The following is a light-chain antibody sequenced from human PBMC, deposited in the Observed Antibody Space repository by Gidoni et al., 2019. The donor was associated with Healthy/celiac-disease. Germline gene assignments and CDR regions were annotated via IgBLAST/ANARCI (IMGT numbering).Light chain of an antibody. J-gene: IGKJ2*01. V-gene: IGKV3-15*01. CDR2: GAS. CDR1: QRVSSN. Sequence: ELVMTQSPATLSVSPGESATLSCSASQRVSSNLAWYQQKPGQAPRLLIYGASTRATGIPARFSGSGSGTEFTLISSLQSEDFAVYYCQQYNNWRTGLMYTFGQGTKLEIK. CDR3: QQYNNWRTGLMYT.